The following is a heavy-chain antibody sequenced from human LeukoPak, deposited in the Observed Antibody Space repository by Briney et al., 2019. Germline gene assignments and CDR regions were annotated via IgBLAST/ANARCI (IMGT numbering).Heavy chain of an antibody. CDR3: AKPTSAELYGLDV. D-gene: IGHD1-7*01. CDR1: GFTFSSYA. V-gene: IGHV3-23*01. CDR2: FSGSGGGT. J-gene: IGHJ6*02. Sequence: GASLRLSCAASGFTFSSYAMSWVRQAPGKGLEWVSGFSGSGGGTDYADSVRGRFTISRDNSKNTLYLEMNSLRAEDTAVYYCAKPTSAELYGLDVWGQGTTVTVSS.